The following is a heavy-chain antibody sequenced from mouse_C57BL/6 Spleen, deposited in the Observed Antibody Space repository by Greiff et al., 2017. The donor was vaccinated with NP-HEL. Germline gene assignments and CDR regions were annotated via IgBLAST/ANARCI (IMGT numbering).Heavy chain of an antibody. CDR3: AREDPPFAY. Sequence: EVQLQESGPGLVKPSQSLSLTCSVTGYSITSGYYWNWIRQFPGNKLEWMGYISYDGSNNYNPSLKNRISITRDTSKNQFFLKLNSVTTEDTATYYCAREDPPFAYWGQGTLVTVSA. J-gene: IGHJ3*01. CDR1: GYSITSGYY. V-gene: IGHV3-6*01. CDR2: ISYDGSN.